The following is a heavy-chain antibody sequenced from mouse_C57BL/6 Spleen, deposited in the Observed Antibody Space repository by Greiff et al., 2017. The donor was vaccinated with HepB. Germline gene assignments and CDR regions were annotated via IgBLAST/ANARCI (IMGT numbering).Heavy chain of an antibody. V-gene: IGHV5-9*01. CDR1: GFTFSSYT. J-gene: IGHJ2*01. CDR2: ISGGGGNT. CDR3: ARHKGPPTGSHFDY. Sequence: EVQLVESGGGLVKPGGSLKLSCAASGFTFSSYTMSWVRQTPEKRLEWVATISGGGGNTYYPDSVKGRFTISRDNAKNTPYLQMSSLRSEDTALYYCARHKGPPTGSHFDYWGQGTTLTVSS. D-gene: IGHD4-1*02.